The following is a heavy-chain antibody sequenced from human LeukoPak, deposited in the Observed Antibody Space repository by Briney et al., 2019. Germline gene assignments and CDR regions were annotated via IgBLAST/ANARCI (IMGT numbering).Heavy chain of an antibody. CDR3: ASFYDSSGYLITNDAFDI. CDR2: INSDGSST. J-gene: IGHJ3*02. V-gene: IGHV3-74*01. D-gene: IGHD3-22*01. CDR1: GFTFSSYG. Sequence: PGGSLRLSCAASGFTFSSYGMHWVRQAPGKGLVWVSRINSDGSSTSYADSVKGRFTISRDNAKNTLYLQMNSLRAEDTAVYYCASFYDSSGYLITNDAFDIWGQGTMVTVSS.